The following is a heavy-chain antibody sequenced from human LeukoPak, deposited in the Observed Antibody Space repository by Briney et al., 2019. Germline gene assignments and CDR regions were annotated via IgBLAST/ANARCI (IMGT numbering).Heavy chain of an antibody. CDR2: ISPVGSAA. Sequence: GGSLRLSCVASGFTLSGHWMHWVRQVPGKGLVAVSRISPVGSAATYADSVKGRFTIFRDNAKNTLYLEMNSLTAEDTALYYCTRSGYYNGYDYWGQGTLVSVFS. V-gene: IGHV3-74*03. D-gene: IGHD3-10*01. J-gene: IGHJ4*02. CDR3: TRSGYYNGYDY. CDR1: GFTLSGHW.